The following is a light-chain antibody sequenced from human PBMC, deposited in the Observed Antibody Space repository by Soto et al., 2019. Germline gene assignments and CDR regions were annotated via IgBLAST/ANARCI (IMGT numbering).Light chain of an antibody. CDR1: QGISNR. Sequence: DVQMTQSPSTLSASVGDRVTITCRASQGISNRLAWYQQKPGKAPKLLIYQASSLKSGVPSRFGGSRSGTEFTLTITSLQPDDFATYDCQQYNSHWTFGQGTKVEIK. CDR3: QQYNSHWT. CDR2: QAS. V-gene: IGKV1-5*03. J-gene: IGKJ1*01.